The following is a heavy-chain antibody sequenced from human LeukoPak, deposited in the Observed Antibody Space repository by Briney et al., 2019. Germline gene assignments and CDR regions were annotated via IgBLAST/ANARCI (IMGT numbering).Heavy chain of an antibody. CDR1: GGSISSSNYY. Sequence: SETLSLTCTVSGGSISSSNYYWGWIRQPPGKGLEWIGSIYYSGSTYYNPSLKSRVTISVDTSKNQFSLKLSSVTAADTAVYYCARGTMIALAFDIWGQGTMVTVSS. CDR2: IYYSGST. D-gene: IGHD3-22*01. J-gene: IGHJ3*02. CDR3: ARGTMIALAFDI. V-gene: IGHV4-39*07.